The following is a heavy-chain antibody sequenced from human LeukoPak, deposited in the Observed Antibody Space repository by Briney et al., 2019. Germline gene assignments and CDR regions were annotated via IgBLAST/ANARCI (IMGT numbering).Heavy chain of an antibody. D-gene: IGHD6-19*01. CDR2: IYHSGST. V-gene: IGHV4-30-2*01. J-gene: IGHJ6*02. CDR3: ASRSSGAPPGGMDV. Sequence: PSQTLSLTCAVSGGSISSGGYSWSWIRQPPGKGLEWIGYIYHSGSTYYNPSLKSRVTISVDRSKNQFSLKLSSVTAADTAVYYCASRSSGAPPGGMDVWGQGTTVTVSS. CDR1: GGSISSGGYS.